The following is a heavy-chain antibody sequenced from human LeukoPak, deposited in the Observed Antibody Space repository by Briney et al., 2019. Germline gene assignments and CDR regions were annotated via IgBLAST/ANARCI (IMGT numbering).Heavy chain of an antibody. CDR3: ARDAQTYYYDTSGYYFEY. D-gene: IGHD3-22*01. J-gene: IGHJ4*02. CDR1: GYSISNSYY. Sequence: SETLSLTCAVSGYSISNSYYWGWIRQPPGKGLEWIGSSYHTGGTYYNPSLKSRATISIDTSKNQFSLNLSSVTAADTAVYYCARDAQTYYYDTSGYYFEYWGQGTLVTVSS. CDR2: SYHTGGT. V-gene: IGHV4-38-2*02.